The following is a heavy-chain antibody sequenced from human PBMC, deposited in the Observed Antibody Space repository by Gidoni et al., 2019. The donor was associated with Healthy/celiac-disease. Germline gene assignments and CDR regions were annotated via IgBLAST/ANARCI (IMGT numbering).Heavy chain of an antibody. CDR1: GFTVSSNY. Sequence: EVQLVESGGGLVQPGGSLRLSCAASGFTVSSNYMSWVRQAPGKGREWVSVIYSGGSTYYADSVKGRFTISRDNSKNTLYLQMNSLRAEDTAVYYCARDSGSYTSDYWGQGTLVTVSS. D-gene: IGHD1-26*01. CDR3: ARDSGSYTSDY. CDR2: IYSGGST. J-gene: IGHJ4*02. V-gene: IGHV3-66*01.